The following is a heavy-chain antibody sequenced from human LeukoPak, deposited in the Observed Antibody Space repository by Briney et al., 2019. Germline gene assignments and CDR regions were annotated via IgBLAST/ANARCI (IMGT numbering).Heavy chain of an antibody. D-gene: IGHD5-18*01. CDR2: ICSCGSTI. Sequence: GGPLRLFCAASGFTFKDYYMRGLPQAPGKGLEGVSYICSCGSTIYYADSVKGRFTISRDNAKNSLYLQMNSLRAEDTAVYYCARDARIQLWLNDYWGQGTLVTVSS. CDR1: GFTFKDYY. V-gene: IGHV3-11*01. CDR3: ARDARIQLWLNDY. J-gene: IGHJ4*02.